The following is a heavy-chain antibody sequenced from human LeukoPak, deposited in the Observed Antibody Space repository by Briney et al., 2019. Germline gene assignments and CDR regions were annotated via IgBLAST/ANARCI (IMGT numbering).Heavy chain of an antibody. J-gene: IGHJ4*02. V-gene: IGHV2-70*11. CDR2: IDWDDDK. D-gene: IGHD1-26*01. Sequence: SGPTLVNPTQTLTLTCTFSGFSLGTSGMCVSWIRQPPGKALEWLARIDWDDDKYYSTSLKTRLTISKDTSKNQVVLTMTNMDPVDTATYYCARIRMMSGSYPVDYWGQGTLVTVSS. CDR3: ARIRMMSGSYPVDY. CDR1: GFSLGTSGMC.